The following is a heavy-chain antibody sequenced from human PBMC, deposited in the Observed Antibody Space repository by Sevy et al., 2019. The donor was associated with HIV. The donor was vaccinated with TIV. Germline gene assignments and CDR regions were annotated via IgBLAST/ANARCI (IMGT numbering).Heavy chain of an antibody. D-gene: IGHD2-15*01. Sequence: GGSLRLSCAASGFTFSSYAMSWVRQAPGKGLEWVSAISGSGGSTYYADSVKGRFTISRDNSKNTLYLQMNSLGAEDTAVYYCAKIYCSGGSCYWGQGTLVTVSS. CDR2: ISGSGGST. CDR1: GFTFSSYA. CDR3: AKIYCSGGSCY. J-gene: IGHJ4*02. V-gene: IGHV3-23*01.